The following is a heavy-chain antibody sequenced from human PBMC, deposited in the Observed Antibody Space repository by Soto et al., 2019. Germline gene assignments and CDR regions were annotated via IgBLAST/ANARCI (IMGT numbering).Heavy chain of an antibody. J-gene: IGHJ4*02. CDR2: ISANSGNT. Sequence: AALTASYNASVYTGTSYCIIRVRQAPGQGLEWMGWISANSGNTNNVQDLQGRVTMNTDTPTSTAYMELRSLRSDDTAMYYCARDLVVQTITGGIDFWGQGTLVTVSS. V-gene: IGHV1-18*01. CDR3: ARDLVVQTITGGIDF. CDR1: VYTGTSYC. D-gene: IGHD2-2*01.